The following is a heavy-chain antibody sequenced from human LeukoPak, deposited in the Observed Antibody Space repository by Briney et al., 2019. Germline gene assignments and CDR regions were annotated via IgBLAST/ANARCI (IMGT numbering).Heavy chain of an antibody. J-gene: IGHJ3*02. V-gene: IGHV3-30*02. CDR1: GFTFSSYG. CDR2: IRYDGSNK. Sequence: GGSLRLSCAASGFTFSSYGMHWVRQAPGKGLEWVAFIRYDGSNKYYADSVKGRITISRDNSKNTLYLQMNSLRAEDTAVYYCAKDRITIFGVVIADAFDIWGQGTMVTVFS. D-gene: IGHD3-3*01. CDR3: AKDRITIFGVVIADAFDI.